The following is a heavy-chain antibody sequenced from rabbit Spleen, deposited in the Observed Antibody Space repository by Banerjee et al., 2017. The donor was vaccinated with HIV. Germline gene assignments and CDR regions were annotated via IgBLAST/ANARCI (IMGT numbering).Heavy chain of an antibody. CDR3: ARSGNSHPGNIYDFARGVL. D-gene: IGHD7-1*01. Sequence: QSLEESGGDLVQPEGSLTLTCIASGVSFSGDSYMCWVRQAPGKGLEWIVCIDIGRSGFTYYASWAKGRFTISKASSTTVTLQMTSLTAADTATYFCARSGNSHPGNIYDFARGVLWGPGTLVTVS. V-gene: IGHV1S40*01. J-gene: IGHJ4*01. CDR2: IDIGRSGFT. CDR1: GVSFSGDSY.